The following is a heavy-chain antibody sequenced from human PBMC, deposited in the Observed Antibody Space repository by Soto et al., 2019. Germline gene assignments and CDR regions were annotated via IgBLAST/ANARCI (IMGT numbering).Heavy chain of an antibody. CDR3: ARDSGSYSLFDY. J-gene: IGHJ4*02. CDR2: IYYSGST. Sequence: PSETLSLTCTVSGGSISSGGYYWSWIRQHPGKGLEWIGYIYYSGSTYYNPSLKSRVTISVDTSKNQFSLKLSSVTAADTAVYYCARDSGSYSLFDYWGQGTRVTVSS. CDR1: GGSISSGGYY. D-gene: IGHD1-26*01. V-gene: IGHV4-31*03.